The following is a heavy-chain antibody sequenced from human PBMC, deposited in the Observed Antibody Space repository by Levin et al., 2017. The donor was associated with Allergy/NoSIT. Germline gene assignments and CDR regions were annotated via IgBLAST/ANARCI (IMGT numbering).Heavy chain of an antibody. CDR1: GTPISSFY. J-gene: IGHJ4*02. Sequence: ESLKISCTVSGTPISSFYWYWIRQPPGKGLEWIGYIYYAGTTDYNPSLKGRVTISLDTSTNQLSLKLTSVTAADTAVYYCVGGYAFDYWGQGTLVTVSS. D-gene: IGHD3-16*01. V-gene: IGHV4-59*01. CDR2: IYYAGTT. CDR3: VGGYAFDY.